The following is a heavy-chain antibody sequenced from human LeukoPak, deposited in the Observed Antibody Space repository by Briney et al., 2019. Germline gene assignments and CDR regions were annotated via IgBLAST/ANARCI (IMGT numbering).Heavy chain of an antibody. Sequence: WGSLRLSCAASGFTFSTYAMSWVRQAPGKGLEWVSCISASYGSTYYADSVKGRFTISRDNSKNTLYLQMNSLRPEDTAVYYCAKDYYYDPVDAFDVWGQGTMVSVSS. J-gene: IGHJ3*01. CDR1: GFTFSTYA. V-gene: IGHV3-23*01. D-gene: IGHD3-22*01. CDR2: ISASYGST. CDR3: AKDYYYDPVDAFDV.